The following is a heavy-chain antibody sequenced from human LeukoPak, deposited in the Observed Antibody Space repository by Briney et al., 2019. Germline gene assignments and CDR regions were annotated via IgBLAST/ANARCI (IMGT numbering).Heavy chain of an antibody. Sequence: GESLKISCKGSGYSFTSYWIGWVRQMPGKGLEWRGIIYPGDSDTRYSPSFQGQVTISADKSISTAYLQWSSLKASDTAMYYCARGGGSSHYYYYGMDVWGQGTTVTVSS. CDR1: GYSFTSYW. V-gene: IGHV5-51*01. J-gene: IGHJ6*02. D-gene: IGHD1-26*01. CDR3: ARGGGSSHYYYYGMDV. CDR2: IYPGDSDT.